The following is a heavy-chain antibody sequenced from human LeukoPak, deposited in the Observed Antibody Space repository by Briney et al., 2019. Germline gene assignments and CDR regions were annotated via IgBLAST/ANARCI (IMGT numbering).Heavy chain of an antibody. V-gene: IGHV3-23*01. CDR2: ISGSGGST. J-gene: IGHJ4*02. D-gene: IGHD2-15*01. CDR3: AKDVPRGCSGGSCYPYYFDY. Sequence: PGGSLRLSCAASGFTFSSYAMSWVRQAPGKGLEWVSAISGSGGSTYYADSVKGRFTISRDNSKNTLYLQMNSLRAEDTAVYYCAKDVPRGCSGGSCYPYYFDYWGRGTLVTVSS. CDR1: GFTFSSYA.